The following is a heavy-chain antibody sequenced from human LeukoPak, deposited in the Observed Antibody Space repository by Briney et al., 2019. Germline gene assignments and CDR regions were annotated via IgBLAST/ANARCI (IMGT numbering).Heavy chain of an antibody. J-gene: IGHJ4*02. CDR1: GFTFSSYA. CDR2: ISGSGGST. Sequence: GGSLRLSCAASGFTFSSYAMSWVRQAPGKGLEWVSAISGSGGSTYYADSVKGRFTISRDNSKNTLYLQMNSLRVEDTAVYYCARHSGTYSYGRLDYWGQGTLVTVSS. V-gene: IGHV3-23*01. D-gene: IGHD1-26*01. CDR3: ARHSGTYSYGRLDY.